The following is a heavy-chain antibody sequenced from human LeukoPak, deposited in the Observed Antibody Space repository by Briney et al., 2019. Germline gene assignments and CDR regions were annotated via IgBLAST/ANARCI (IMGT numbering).Heavy chain of an antibody. Sequence: SETLSLTCTVSGGSISSYYWSWIRQPPGKGLEWIGYIYYSGSNNYNPSLKNRVTISVDTSKNHFSLKLSSVTAADTAVYYCARGWYCSSTSCYPCYMDVWGKGTTVTVSS. CDR1: GGSISSYY. CDR2: IYYSGSN. CDR3: ARGWYCSSTSCYPCYMDV. V-gene: IGHV4-59*01. D-gene: IGHD2-2*01. J-gene: IGHJ6*03.